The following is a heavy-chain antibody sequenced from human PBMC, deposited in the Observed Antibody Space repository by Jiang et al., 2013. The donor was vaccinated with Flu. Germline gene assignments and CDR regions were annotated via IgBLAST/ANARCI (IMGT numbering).Heavy chain of an antibody. CDR2: INPGDSDT. J-gene: IGHJ5*02. CDR3: ARHEWYDGNGYRLGWFGA. Sequence: VQLVESGAEVKKPGESLKISCKGSGYSFTNYWIGWVRQVPGKGLEWVGLINPGDSDTRHGPSFQGQVTFSADNSINTAYLQWSSLKASDTAMYYCARHEWYDGNGYRLGWFGAWGQGTLVTVSS. CDR1: GYSFTNYW. V-gene: IGHV5-51*01. D-gene: IGHD3-22*01.